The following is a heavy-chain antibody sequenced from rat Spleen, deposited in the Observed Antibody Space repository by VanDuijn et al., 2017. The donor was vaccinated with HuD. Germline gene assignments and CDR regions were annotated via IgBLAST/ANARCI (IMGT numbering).Heavy chain of an antibody. Sequence: EVQLVESGGGLVQPGRSLKLSCAASGFTFSGYAMAWVRQAPKKGLEWVATILYDTTNIYYRDSVKGRFTISRDNSKSSLYLQMDSLRSEDTATYYCARHPQLGTYWYFDFWGQGVMVTVSS. V-gene: IGHV5-17*01. CDR2: ILYDTTNI. J-gene: IGHJ2*01. CDR3: ARHPQLGTYWYFDF. D-gene: IGHD3-4*01. CDR1: GFTFSGYA.